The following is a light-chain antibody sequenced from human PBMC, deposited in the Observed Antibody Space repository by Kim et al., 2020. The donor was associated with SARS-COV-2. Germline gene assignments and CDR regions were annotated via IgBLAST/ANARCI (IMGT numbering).Light chain of an antibody. Sequence: SASTGDRVTITCRAGQGISSYVAWYQQKPGKAPKLLIYAASTLQSGVPSRFSGSGSGTDFTLTISCLQSEDFATYYCQQYYSYPLTFGGGTKLEI. J-gene: IGKJ4*01. V-gene: IGKV1-8*01. CDR1: QGISSY. CDR3: QQYYSYPLT. CDR2: AAS.